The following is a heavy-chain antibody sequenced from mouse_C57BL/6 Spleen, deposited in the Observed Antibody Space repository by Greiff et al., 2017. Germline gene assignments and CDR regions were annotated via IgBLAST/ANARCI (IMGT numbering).Heavy chain of an antibody. D-gene: IGHD2-10*01. CDR3: ARPTLLTRYFDV. V-gene: IGHV1-52*01. J-gene: IGHJ1*03. CDR1: GYTFTSYW. CDR2: IDPSDSDT. Sequence: QVQLQQPGAELVRPGSSVKLSCKASGYTFTSYWMHWVKQSPIQGLEWIGNIDPSDSDTHYNQKFKDKATLTVDKSTSTAYMQLSSLTSEDSAVYYCARPTLLTRYFDVWGTGTTVTVSS.